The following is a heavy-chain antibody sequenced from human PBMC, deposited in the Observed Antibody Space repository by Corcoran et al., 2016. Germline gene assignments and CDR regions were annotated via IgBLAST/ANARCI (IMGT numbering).Heavy chain of an antibody. CDR1: GYTFTSYA. J-gene: IGHJ4*02. CDR3: ARDWGGGLEYYDSSGYPDY. D-gene: IGHD3-22*01. Sequence: QVQLVQSGAEVKKPGASVKVSCKASGYTFTSYAMHWVRQAPGQRLEWMGWINAGNGNTKYSQKFQGRVTITRDTSASTAYMELSSLGSEDTAVYYWARDWGGGLEYYDSSGYPDYWGQGTLVTVSS. V-gene: IGHV1-3*01. CDR2: INAGNGNT.